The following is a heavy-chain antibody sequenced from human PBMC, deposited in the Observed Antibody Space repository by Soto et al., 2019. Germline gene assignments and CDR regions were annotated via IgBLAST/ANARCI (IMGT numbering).Heavy chain of an antibody. CDR3: ARKVLGSTSRPDWWYFDL. CDR1: GFTFINYA. CDR2: ISGGGDRA. J-gene: IGHJ2*01. D-gene: IGHD2-2*01. Sequence: EVQLLESGGGLVQPGGSLRLSCVGSGFTFINYAMNWVRQNPGKGLEWVSTISGGGDRAFDADTVKGRFTISRDNSKNTVNLQMNSLRADDTAVYYCARKVLGSTSRPDWWYFDLWGRGTLVTVSS. V-gene: IGHV3-23*01.